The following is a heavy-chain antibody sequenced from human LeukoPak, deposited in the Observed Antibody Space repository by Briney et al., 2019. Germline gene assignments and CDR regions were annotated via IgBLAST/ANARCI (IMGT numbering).Heavy chain of an antibody. V-gene: IGHV4-39*01. CDR1: GGSISNSNYY. CDR2: IYYSGST. Sequence: SETLSLTCTVSGGSISNSNYYWGWIRQPPGKGLEWIGSIYYSGSTYYNPSLKSRVTISVDSSKNQCSLKLSSVTAADTAVYYCARHGTVTHRFDYWGQGTLVTVSS. D-gene: IGHD4-17*01. CDR3: ARHGTVTHRFDY. J-gene: IGHJ4*02.